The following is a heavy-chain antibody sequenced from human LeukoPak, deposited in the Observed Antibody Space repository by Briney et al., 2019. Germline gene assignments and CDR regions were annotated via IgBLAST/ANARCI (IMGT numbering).Heavy chain of an antibody. V-gene: IGHV4-39*01. J-gene: IGHJ4*02. CDR1: GGSISSSSYY. CDR3: ARQERFIVATTGELGY. D-gene: IGHD5-12*01. CDR2: IYYSGST. Sequence: SETLSLTCTVSGGSISSSSYYWGWIRQPPGKGLEWIGSIYYSGSTYYNPSLTSRVTISVDTSKNQFSLKLSSVTAADTAVYYCARQERFIVATTGELGYWGQGTLVTVSS.